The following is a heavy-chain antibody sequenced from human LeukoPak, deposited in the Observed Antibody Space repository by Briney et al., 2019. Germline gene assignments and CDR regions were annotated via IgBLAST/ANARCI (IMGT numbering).Heavy chain of an antibody. CDR3: ARVGNPVYYYYMDV. V-gene: IGHV3-21*04. J-gene: IGHJ6*03. CDR1: GFTFSSYN. Sequence: PGGSLRLSCAASGFTFSSYNMNWVRQAPGKGLEWVSSISTSSSYIYYADSVKGRFTISRDNAKKSLSLQMNSLRAEDTAVYYCARVGNPVYYYYMDVWGKGTTVTISS. D-gene: IGHD4-23*01. CDR2: ISTSSSYI.